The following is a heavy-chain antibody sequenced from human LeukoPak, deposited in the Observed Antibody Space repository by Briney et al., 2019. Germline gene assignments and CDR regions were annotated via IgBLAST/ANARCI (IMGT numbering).Heavy chain of an antibody. D-gene: IGHD5-18*01. CDR3: AKHWYSYGFDY. Sequence: GGALRLSFSASGFSFSSYCMSWGRHAPGEGLGWVSAISGSGGSTYYADSVKGRFTISRDNSKNTLYLQMNSLRAEDTAVYYCAKHWYSYGFDYWGQGTLVTVSS. CDR1: GFSFSSYC. CDR2: ISGSGGST. V-gene: IGHV3-23*01. J-gene: IGHJ4*02.